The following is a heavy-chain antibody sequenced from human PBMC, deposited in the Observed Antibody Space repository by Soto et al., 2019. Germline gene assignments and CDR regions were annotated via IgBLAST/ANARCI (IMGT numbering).Heavy chain of an antibody. CDR3: ANDEYDILTGFPEYYYYGMDV. CDR1: GFTFSSYA. CDR2: ISGSGGST. D-gene: IGHD3-9*01. V-gene: IGHV3-23*01. Sequence: LRLSCAASGFTFSSYAMSWVRQAPGKGLEWVSAISGSGGSTYYADSVKGRFTISRDNSKNTLYLQMNSLRAEDTAVYYCANDEYDILTGFPEYYYYGMDVWGQGPTVTVSS. J-gene: IGHJ6*02.